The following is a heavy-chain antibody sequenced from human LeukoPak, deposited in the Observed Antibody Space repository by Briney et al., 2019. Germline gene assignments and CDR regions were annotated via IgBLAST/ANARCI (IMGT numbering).Heavy chain of an antibody. Sequence: ASVKVSCKASGYTFTGYYMHWVRQAPGQGLEWMGWINPNSGGTNYAQKFQGRVTMTRDTSISTAYMELSRLRSDDTAVYYCARETVGGSYPAFDYWGQGTLVTVSS. J-gene: IGHJ4*02. CDR3: ARETVGGSYPAFDY. CDR2: INPNSGGT. V-gene: IGHV1-2*02. D-gene: IGHD1-26*01. CDR1: GYTFTGYY.